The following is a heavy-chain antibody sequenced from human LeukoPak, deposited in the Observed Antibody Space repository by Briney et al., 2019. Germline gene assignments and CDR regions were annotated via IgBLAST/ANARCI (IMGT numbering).Heavy chain of an antibody. CDR2: IRQDGSQK. CDR3: AKVSRAEADY. J-gene: IGHJ4*02. CDR1: GFTFSSYW. D-gene: IGHD6-19*01. V-gene: IGHV3-7*03. Sequence: GGSLRLSCAASGFTFSSYWMSWVRQAPGKGLEWVATIRQDGSQKYYVDSVKGRFTISRDNSKNTLYLQMNSLRAEDTAVYYCAKVSRAEADYWGQGTLVTVSS.